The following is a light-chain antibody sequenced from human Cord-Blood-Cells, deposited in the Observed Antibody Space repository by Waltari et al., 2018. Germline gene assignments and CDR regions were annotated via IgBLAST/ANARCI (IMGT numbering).Light chain of an antibody. CDR2: GAS. CDR1: QRVSSN. V-gene: IGKV3-15*01. J-gene: IGKJ1*01. Sequence: EIVMTPSPATLSVSPGVSATLTCRASQRVSSNLAWYQQKPGQAPRLPIYGASTRPTGIPARFSRSASGTAFTLTLNSLQSEDFAVDYGQQYHNWPRTFGQGTKVEIK. CDR3: QQYHNWPRT.